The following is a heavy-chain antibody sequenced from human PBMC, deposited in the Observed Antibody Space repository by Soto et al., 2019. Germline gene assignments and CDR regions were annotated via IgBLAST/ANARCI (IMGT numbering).Heavy chain of an antibody. V-gene: IGHV3-43*01. Sequence: EVQLVESGGGVVQPGGSLRLSCAASGFPFDDYSMNWVRQVPGKGLEWVSLISWAGADTYYADSVKGRFTVSRYNSKNSLYLQMNSLTTEDTALYSCANFGWGGSYSESHASDIWCQGTMVTVSS. CDR1: GFPFDDYS. D-gene: IGHD1-26*01. J-gene: IGHJ3*02. CDR3: ANFGWGGSYSESHASDI. CDR2: ISWAGADT.